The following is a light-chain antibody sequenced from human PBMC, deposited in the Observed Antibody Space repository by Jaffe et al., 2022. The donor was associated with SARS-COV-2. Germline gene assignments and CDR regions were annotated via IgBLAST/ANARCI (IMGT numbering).Light chain of an antibody. J-gene: IGLJ1*01. V-gene: IGLV2-8*01. CDR3: SSYAGSNNYV. Sequence: QSALTQPPSASGSPGQSVTISCTGTISDVGGYNYVSWYQQHPGKAPKLMISEVNKRPSGVPDRFSGSKSGNTASLTVSGLQPEDEADYYCSSYAGSNNYVFGTGTKVTVL. CDR1: ISDVGGYNY. CDR2: EVN.